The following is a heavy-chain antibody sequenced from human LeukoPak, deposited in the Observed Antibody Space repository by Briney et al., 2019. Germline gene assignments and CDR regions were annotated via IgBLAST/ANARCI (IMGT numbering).Heavy chain of an antibody. CDR3: ARGWELSI. CDR1: GCTYTSYV. Sequence: AAVNVCCKASGCTYTSYVSSWVGQTPEQGLEWMGWISAYNGNTNYAQKLQRRVTMTTDTSTSTAYMELRSLRSDDTAVYYCARGWELSIWGQGTMVTASS. V-gene: IGHV1-18*01. J-gene: IGHJ3*02. D-gene: IGHD3-10*01. CDR2: ISAYNGNT.